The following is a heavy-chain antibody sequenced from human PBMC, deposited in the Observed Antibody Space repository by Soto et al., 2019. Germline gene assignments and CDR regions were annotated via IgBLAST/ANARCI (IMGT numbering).Heavy chain of an antibody. J-gene: IGHJ3*02. Sequence: SVKVSCKASGGTFSSYAISWVRQAPGQGLEWMGGIIPIFGTANYAQKFQGRVTITADKSTSTAYMELSSLRSEDTAVYYCAREELPRLDAFDIWGQGTMVTVPS. V-gene: IGHV1-69*06. CDR3: AREELPRLDAFDI. CDR1: GGTFSSYA. D-gene: IGHD1-26*01. CDR2: IIPIFGTA.